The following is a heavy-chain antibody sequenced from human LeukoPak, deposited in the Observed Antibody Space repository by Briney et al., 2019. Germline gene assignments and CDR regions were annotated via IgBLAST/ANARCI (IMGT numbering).Heavy chain of an antibody. Sequence: GGSLRLSCAVSGFTFSSYGMSWVRQAPGKGLEWVSVISGRGDSTIYADSVKGRFTISRDNSKNSLYLQMNSLRDEDTAVFYCVRPQWGSPSDPFDIWGQGTMVTVSS. CDR3: VRPQWGSPSDPFDI. V-gene: IGHV3-23*01. D-gene: IGHD1-26*01. J-gene: IGHJ3*02. CDR1: GFTFSSYG. CDR2: ISGRGDST.